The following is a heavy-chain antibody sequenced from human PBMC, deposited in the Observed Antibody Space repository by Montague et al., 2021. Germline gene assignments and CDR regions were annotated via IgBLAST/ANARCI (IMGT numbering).Heavy chain of an antibody. CDR3: ARGWQKRFDP. V-gene: IGHV6-1*01. Sequence: CAISGDSVSSNDATWNWIRQSPSRGLEWLGRTYYRSKWYNECAISVRSRITVNPDTSKNQFSLLLNSVTPEDTAVYYCARGWQKRFDPWGQGTLVTVSP. J-gene: IGHJ5*02. D-gene: IGHD5-24*01. CDR1: GDSVSSNDAT. CDR2: TYYRSKWYN.